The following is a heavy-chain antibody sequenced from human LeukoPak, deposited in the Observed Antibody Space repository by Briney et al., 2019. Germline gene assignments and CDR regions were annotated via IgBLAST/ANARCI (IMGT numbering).Heavy chain of an antibody. J-gene: IGHJ5*02. CDR1: GGSFSGYY. CDR3: ARTIEDCSSTSCYQYWFDP. V-gene: IGHV4-34*01. CDR2: INHSGST. Sequence: SETLSLTCAVYGGSFSGYYWSWIRQPPGKGLEWIGEINHSGSTNYNPSLKSRVTMSVDTSKKQISLKVRSVTAADTAVYYCARTIEDCSSTSCYQYWFDPWGQGTLVTVSS. D-gene: IGHD2-2*01.